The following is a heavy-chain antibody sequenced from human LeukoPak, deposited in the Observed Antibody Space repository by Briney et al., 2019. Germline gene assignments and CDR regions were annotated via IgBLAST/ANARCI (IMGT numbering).Heavy chain of an antibody. CDR2: INPSGGST. D-gene: IGHD6-19*01. V-gene: IGHV1-46*01. J-gene: IGHJ4*01. CDR1: GYIFISSY. Sequence: ASVKVSCKASGYIFISSYMHWVRQATGQGLEWMGKINPSGGSTSYAQKFQGRITKTRDTSTSTVYMELSSLRSDDTAVYYCVSEGYSSGWYVLDYWGKGTLVTVSS. CDR3: VSEGYSSGWYVLDY.